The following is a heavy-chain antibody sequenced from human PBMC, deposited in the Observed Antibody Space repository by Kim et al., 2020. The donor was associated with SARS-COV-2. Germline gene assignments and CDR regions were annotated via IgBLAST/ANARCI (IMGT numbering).Heavy chain of an antibody. CDR1: GGSVSSGGYY. Sequence: SETLSLTCTVSGGSVSSGGYYWSWIRQHPGKGLEWIGYIYYSGSTYYNPSLKSRVTISVDTSKNQFSLKLSSVTAADTAVYYCARPSYYYGSSVCAVDIWGQGTMVTVSS. J-gene: IGHJ3*02. CDR3: ARPSYYYGSSVCAVDI. CDR2: IYYSGST. D-gene: IGHD3-22*01. V-gene: IGHV4-31*03.